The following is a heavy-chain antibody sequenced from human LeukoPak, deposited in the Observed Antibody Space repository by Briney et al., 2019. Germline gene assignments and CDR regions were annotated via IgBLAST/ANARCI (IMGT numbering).Heavy chain of an antibody. V-gene: IGHV1-46*01. CDR1: GYTFTSYY. D-gene: IGHD3-22*01. Sequence: ASVKVSCKASGYTFTSYYMHWVRQAPGQGLEWMGIINPSGGSTSYAQKFQGRVTMTRDTSTSTVYIELSSLRSEDPAVYYCARAILDYYDSSGYSGWFDPRGQGTLVTVSS. CDR2: INPSGGST. J-gene: IGHJ5*02. CDR3: ARAILDYYDSSGYSGWFDP.